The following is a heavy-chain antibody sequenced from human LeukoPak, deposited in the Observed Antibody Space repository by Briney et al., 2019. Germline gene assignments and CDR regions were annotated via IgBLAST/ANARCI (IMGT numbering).Heavy chain of an antibody. D-gene: IGHD2-15*01. J-gene: IGHJ5*02. CDR3: ARERGYCSGGSCYWGARFDP. CDR1: GFTFSSYA. CDR2: ISGSGGST. V-gene: IGHV3-23*01. Sequence: GGSLRLSCAASGFTFSSYAMSWVRQAPGKGLEWVSAISGSGGSTYYADSVKGRFTISRDNSKNTLYLQMNSLRAEDTAVYYCARERGYCSGGSCYWGARFDPWGQGTLVTVSS.